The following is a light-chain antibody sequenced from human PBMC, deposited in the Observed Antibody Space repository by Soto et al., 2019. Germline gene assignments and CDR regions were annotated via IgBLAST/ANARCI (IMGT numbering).Light chain of an antibody. J-gene: IGLJ2*01. V-gene: IGLV6-57*04. Sequence: NFMLTQPHSVSESPGKTVTISCTRSSGSIASNYVQWYQQRPGSAPTTMIYEDNQRPSGVPDRFSGSIDSSSNSASLTISGLKTEDEADYYCQSYDSSNRDVVFGGGTKLTVL. CDR2: EDN. CDR3: QSYDSSNRDVV. CDR1: SGSIASNY.